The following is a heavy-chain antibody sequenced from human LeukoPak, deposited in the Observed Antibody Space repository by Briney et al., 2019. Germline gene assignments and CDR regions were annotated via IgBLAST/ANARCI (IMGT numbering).Heavy chain of an antibody. CDR2: INHSGST. CDR1: GFTFSSYA. J-gene: IGHJ4*02. V-gene: IGHV4-34*01. CDR3: ARAAAASD. D-gene: IGHD6-13*01. Sequence: GSLRLSCAASGFTFSSYAMSWVRQPPGKGLEWIGEINHSGSTNYNPSLKSRVTISVDTSKNQFSLKLSSVTAADTAVYYCARAAAASDWGQGTLVTVSS.